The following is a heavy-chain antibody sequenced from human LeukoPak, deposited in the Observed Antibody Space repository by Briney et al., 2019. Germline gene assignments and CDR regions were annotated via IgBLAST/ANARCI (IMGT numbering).Heavy chain of an antibody. D-gene: IGHD3-10*01. V-gene: IGHV3-66*01. CDR1: EFSVGSNY. CDR3: AKGPSRLLWFGEEPFDY. Sequence: GGSLRLSCAASEFSVGSNYMTWVRQAPGKGLEWVSLIYSGGSTYYADSVKGRFTISRDNAKNTLYLQMSSLRAEDTAVYYCAKGPSRLLWFGEEPFDYWGQGTLVTVSS. J-gene: IGHJ4*02. CDR2: IYSGGST.